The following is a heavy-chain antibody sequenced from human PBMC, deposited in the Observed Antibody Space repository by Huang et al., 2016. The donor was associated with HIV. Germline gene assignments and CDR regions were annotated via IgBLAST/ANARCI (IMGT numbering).Heavy chain of an antibody. J-gene: IGHJ4*02. CDR3: ARDPRIQSWLNFFDY. D-gene: IGHD3-22*01. CDR1: GFSISSYW. Sequence: EVQLVESGGGLVQPGGSLRLSCAASGFSISSYWMHWVRQAPGKGRGWGSRINSDGSSTSYADSVKVRFTISRDNAKNTLYLQMNSLRAEDTAVYYCARDPRIQSWLNFFDYWGQGTLVSVSS. V-gene: IGHV3-74*01. CDR2: INSDGSST.